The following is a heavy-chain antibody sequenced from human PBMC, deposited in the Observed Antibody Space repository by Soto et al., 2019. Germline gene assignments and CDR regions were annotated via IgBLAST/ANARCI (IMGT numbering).Heavy chain of an antibody. V-gene: IGHV3-30-3*01. CDR3: ARERITMVRGLEDV. D-gene: IGHD3-10*01. CDR1: GFTFSIYA. J-gene: IGHJ6*02. CDR2: ISYDGSNK. Sequence: GGSLRLSCAASGFTFSIYAMHWVRHAPGKGLEWVAVISYDGSNKYYADSVKGRFTISRDNSKNTLYLQMNSLRAEDTAVYYCARERITMVRGLEDVWGQGTTVTVSS.